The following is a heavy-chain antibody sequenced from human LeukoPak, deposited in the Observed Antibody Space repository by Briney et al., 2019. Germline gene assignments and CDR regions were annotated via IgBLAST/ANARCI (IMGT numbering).Heavy chain of an antibody. Sequence: PSETLSLTCTVSGGSISSSYWSWIRQPAGKGLEWIGRVYTSGSTNYNYNPSLKSRLTMSVDTSKNQFSLELSSVTAADTAVYYCARDPNSALWGQGTLVTVSS. CDR1: GGSISSSY. J-gene: IGHJ4*02. V-gene: IGHV4-4*07. CDR2: VYTSGST. CDR3: ARDPNSAL. D-gene: IGHD2-21*01.